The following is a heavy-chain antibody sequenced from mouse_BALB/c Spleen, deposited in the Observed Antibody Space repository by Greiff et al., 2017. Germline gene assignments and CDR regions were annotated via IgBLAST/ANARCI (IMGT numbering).Heavy chain of an antibody. CDR3: AREEIYYGNSAWFAY. V-gene: IGHV5-6-5*01. D-gene: IGHD2-1*01. J-gene: IGHJ3*01. CDR2: ISSGGST. Sequence: EVMLVESGGGLVKPGGSLKLSCAASGFTFSSYAMSWVRQTPEKRLEWVASISSGGSTYYPDSVKGRFTISRDNARNILYLQMSSLRSEDTAMYYCAREEIYYGNSAWFAYWGQGTLVTVSA. CDR1: GFTFSSYA.